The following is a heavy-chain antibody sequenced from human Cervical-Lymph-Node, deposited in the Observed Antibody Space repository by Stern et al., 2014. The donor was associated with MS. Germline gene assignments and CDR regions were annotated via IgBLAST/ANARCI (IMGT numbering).Heavy chain of an antibody. J-gene: IGHJ1*01. Sequence: QLVQSGAEVKKPGASVKVSCKASGDTFASYPIHWLRQAPGQGPVWMGIFNPTDGRTTYAQTFKGRVTMTRDTSTRTVYMELSSLKAEDTAMYFCANPLPYANWGQGTRVTVSS. CDR1: GDTFASYP. CDR3: ANPLPYAN. D-gene: IGHD4-17*01. CDR2: FNPTDGRT. V-gene: IGHV1-46*03.